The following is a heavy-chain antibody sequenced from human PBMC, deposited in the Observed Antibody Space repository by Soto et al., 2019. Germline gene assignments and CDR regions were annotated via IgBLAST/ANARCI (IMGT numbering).Heavy chain of an antibody. CDR1: GFTFSSYS. J-gene: IGHJ5*02. D-gene: IGHD2-21*01. CDR2: ISSRNNDM. V-gene: IGHV3-21*01. CDR3: AGDGNGGFCGA. Sequence: EVQLVESGGGLVKPGGSLRLSCAASGFTFSSYSMNWVRQAPGKGLEWVSTISSRNNDMYYVDSVKGRFTISRDNARNSRFLQINRLRGDETACYYCAGDGNGGFCGAWGQGTLVTVSS.